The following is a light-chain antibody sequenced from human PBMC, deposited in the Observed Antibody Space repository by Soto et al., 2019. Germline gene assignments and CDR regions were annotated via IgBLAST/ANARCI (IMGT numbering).Light chain of an antibody. Sequence: AIRMTKSPSSLSASTVDRVTITCRASQGISSYLAWYQQKPGKAPKLLIYAASTLQSGVTSRFSGSGSGTDFTLTIRCLQSEDFATYYCQKYYSYPWTFGQGTKVDI. CDR1: QGISSY. CDR2: AAS. J-gene: IGKJ1*01. V-gene: IGKV1-8*01. CDR3: QKYYSYPWT.